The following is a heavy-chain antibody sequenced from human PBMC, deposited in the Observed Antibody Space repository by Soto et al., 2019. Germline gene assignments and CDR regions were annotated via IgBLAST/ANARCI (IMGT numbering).Heavy chain of an antibody. V-gene: IGHV3-48*02. CDR2: ISSSSSTI. D-gene: IGHD3-22*01. CDR1: GFTFSSYS. Sequence: GGSLRLSCAASGFTFSSYSMNWVRQAPGKGLEWVSYISSSSSTIYYADSVKGRFTISRDNAKNSLYLQMNSLRDEDTAVYYCARDTDYYDSSGYYTFQHWGQGTLVTVSS. CDR3: ARDTDYYDSSGYYTFQH. J-gene: IGHJ1*01.